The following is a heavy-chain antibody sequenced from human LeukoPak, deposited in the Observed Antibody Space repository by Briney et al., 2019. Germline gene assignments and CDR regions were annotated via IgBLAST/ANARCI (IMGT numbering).Heavy chain of an antibody. CDR3: AKADSLSAFDI. V-gene: IGHV3-9*01. CDR1: GFTFDDYA. CDR2: ISWNSGSI. Sequence: GGSLRLSCAASGFTFDDYAMHWVRQAPGKGLEWVSGISWNSGSIGYADSVKGRFTISRDNAKNSPYLQMNSLRAEDTALYYCAKADSLSAFDIWGQGTMVTVSS. D-gene: IGHD2-15*01. J-gene: IGHJ3*02.